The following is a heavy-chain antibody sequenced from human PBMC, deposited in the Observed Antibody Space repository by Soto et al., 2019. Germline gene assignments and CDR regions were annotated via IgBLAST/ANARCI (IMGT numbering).Heavy chain of an antibody. J-gene: IGHJ6*02. V-gene: IGHV3-15*01. CDR3: TTPWGCSSTSCHWDYYYYGMDV. Sequence: PGGSLRLSCAASGFTFSNAWMSWVRQAPGKGLEWVGRIKSKTDGGTTDYAAPVKGRFTISRDDSKNTLYLQMNSLKTEDTAVYYCTTPWGCSSTSCHWDYYYYGMDVWGQGTTVTVYS. D-gene: IGHD2-2*01. CDR2: IKSKTDGGTT. CDR1: GFTFSNAW.